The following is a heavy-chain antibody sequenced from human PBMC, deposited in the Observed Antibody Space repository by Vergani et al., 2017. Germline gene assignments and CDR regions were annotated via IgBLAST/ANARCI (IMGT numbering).Heavy chain of an antibody. J-gene: IGHJ6*03. CDR3: ARDGWELLDYFYYMVV. Sequence: EVQLVESGGGLVQPGGSLKLSCAASGFTFSNYWMQWVRQAPGKGLMWVSRINSDGDSTSYADSVKGRFTISRDNAKNTLYLQMDSLRAEDTAVYYCARDGWELLDYFYYMVVGGKGTTVTVSS. CDR2: INSDGDST. V-gene: IGHV3-74*01. D-gene: IGHD1-26*01. CDR1: GFTFSNYW.